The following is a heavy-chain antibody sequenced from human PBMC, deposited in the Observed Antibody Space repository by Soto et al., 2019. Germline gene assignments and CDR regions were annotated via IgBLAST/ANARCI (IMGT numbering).Heavy chain of an antibody. Sequence: PSETLSLTCTVSGGSISSSSYYWGWIRQPPGKGLEWIGSIYYSGSTYYNPSLKSRVTISVDTSKNQFSLKLSSVTAADTAVYYCARILGYCSGGSCYSVPYIDYWGQGTLVTVSS. CDR2: IYYSGST. V-gene: IGHV4-39*01. CDR3: ARILGYCSGGSCYSVPYIDY. CDR1: GGSISSSSYY. J-gene: IGHJ4*02. D-gene: IGHD2-15*01.